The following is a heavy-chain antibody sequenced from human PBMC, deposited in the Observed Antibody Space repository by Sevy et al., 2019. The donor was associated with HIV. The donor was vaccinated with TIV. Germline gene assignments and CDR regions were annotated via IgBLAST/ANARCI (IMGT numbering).Heavy chain of an antibody. D-gene: IGHD3-10*01. CDR1: GFTFRNFW. V-gene: IGHV3-7*01. J-gene: IGHJ6*02. CDR3: AKSYFGSGTSYGMDL. CDR2: IRQDGSEK. Sequence: GGSLRLSCAVSGFTFRNFWMSRVRHAPGKGLEWVANIRQDGSEKYYVDSVRGRFTISRDNAKNSLFLQLNSLRADDTAIYYCAKSYFGSGTSYGMDLWGRGTTVTVSS.